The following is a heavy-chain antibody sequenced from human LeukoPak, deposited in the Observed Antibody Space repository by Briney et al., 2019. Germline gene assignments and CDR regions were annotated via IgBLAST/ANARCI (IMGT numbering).Heavy chain of an antibody. J-gene: IGHJ4*02. Sequence: PSETQSLTCTVSGGSISSSSYYWGWIRQPPGKGLEWTGSIYYSGSTYYNPSLKSRVTISVDTSKNQFSLKLSSVTAADTAVYYCARRELIYYFDYWGQGTLVTVSS. V-gene: IGHV4-39*01. D-gene: IGHD1-26*01. CDR1: GGSISSSSYY. CDR2: IYYSGST. CDR3: ARRELIYYFDY.